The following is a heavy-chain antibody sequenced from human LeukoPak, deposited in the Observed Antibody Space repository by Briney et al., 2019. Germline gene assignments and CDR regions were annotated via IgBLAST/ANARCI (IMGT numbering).Heavy chain of an antibody. D-gene: IGHD3-10*01. V-gene: IGHV4-59*02. CDR3: ARDNVGSLDF. Sequence: SETLSLTCSVSGDSVTSHGWSWVRQPPGKGLEWIGYVYASGANSDNCNPPLKSRITISVDTSRNQFSLRLNSVTAADTAIYYCARDNVGSLDFWGQGILVTVSS. CDR1: GDSVTSHG. CDR2: VYASGAN. J-gene: IGHJ4*02.